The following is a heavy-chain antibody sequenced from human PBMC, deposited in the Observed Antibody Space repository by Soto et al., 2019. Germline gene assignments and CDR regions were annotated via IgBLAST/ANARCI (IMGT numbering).Heavy chain of an antibody. D-gene: IGHD3-10*01. CDR3: ARVLHANYYGSGSYYNQKRMDYYGMDV. CDR2: NIPIFGTK. J-gene: IGHJ6*02. CDR1: GGTFSSYA. Sequence: SMKVSCKGSGGTFSSYAIRWVRQAPGQGLEWKGRNIPIFGTKKYAQKFQGRVTITADESTITAYMELSSLRSEDTAVFYCARVLHANYYGSGSYYNQKRMDYYGMDVWG. V-gene: IGHV1-69*15.